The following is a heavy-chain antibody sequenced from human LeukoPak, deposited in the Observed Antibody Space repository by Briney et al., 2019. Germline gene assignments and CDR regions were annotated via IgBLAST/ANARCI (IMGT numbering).Heavy chain of an antibody. J-gene: IGHJ5*02. V-gene: IGHV4-34*01. D-gene: IGHD6-13*01. CDR1: GGSFSGYY. CDR3: ARVAAAGGWFDP. CDR2: INHSGST. Sequence: PSETLSLTCAVYGGSFSGYYWSWIRQPPGKGLEWIGEINHSGSTNYNPSLKSRVTISVDTSKNQFSLKLSSVTAADTAVYYCARVAAAGGWFDPWGQGTLVTVSS.